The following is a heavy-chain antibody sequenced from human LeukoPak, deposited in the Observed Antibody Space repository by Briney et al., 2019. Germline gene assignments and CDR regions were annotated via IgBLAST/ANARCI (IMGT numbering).Heavy chain of an antibody. CDR3: GIHSSKQVRGMDV. V-gene: IGHV3-74*01. D-gene: IGHD4/OR15-4a*01. Sequence: GGSLRLSCAASGFTFSSYWMHWVRQAPGEGLVWVSRINSDGSSTNYADSVRGRFTISRDNAKNTLYLQMNSLRAEDTAVYYCGIHSSKQVRGMDVWGQGTTVTVSS. CDR2: INSDGSST. CDR1: GFTFSSYW. J-gene: IGHJ6*02.